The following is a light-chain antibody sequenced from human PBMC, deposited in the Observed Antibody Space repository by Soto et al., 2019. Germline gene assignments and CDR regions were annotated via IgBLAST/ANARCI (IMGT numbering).Light chain of an antibody. CDR3: QQYGSSPPMT. CDR2: GAS. CDR1: QSVSNDF. V-gene: IGKV3-20*01. Sequence: EIVLTQSPGILSLSPGERATISCRASQSVSNDFLAWYQQKPGQAPMLLIYGASTRATDVPDRFSGSGAGEDFPLIISRLQHEDFAVYYCQQYGSSPPMTFGQGTKVEMK. J-gene: IGKJ1*01.